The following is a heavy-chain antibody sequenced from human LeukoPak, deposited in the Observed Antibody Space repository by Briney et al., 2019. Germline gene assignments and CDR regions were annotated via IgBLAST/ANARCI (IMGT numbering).Heavy chain of an antibody. CDR3: ARVPIAALRYYYCYMDV. V-gene: IGHV4-61*02. CDR1: GGSISSGSYY. J-gene: IGHJ6*03. D-gene: IGHD6-13*01. CDR2: IYTSGST. Sequence: PSQTLSLTCTVSGGSISSGSYYWSWIRQPAGKEREWIGRIYTSGSTNYNPSLKSRVTISVDTSKNHFSLKLSSVTAADTAVYYCARVPIAALRYYYCYMDVWGKGTTVTVSS.